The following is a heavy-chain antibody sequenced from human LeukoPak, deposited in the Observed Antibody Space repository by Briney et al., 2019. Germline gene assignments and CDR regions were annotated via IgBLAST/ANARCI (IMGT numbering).Heavy chain of an antibody. D-gene: IGHD5-12*01. CDR1: GVSIRSYY. J-gene: IGHJ3*02. CDR2: IHTSGST. V-gene: IGHV4-4*07. Sequence: SETLSLTCTVSGVSIRSYYWSWIRQPAGKGLEWIGRIHTSGSTNYNPSLKSRVTMSVDTSKNQFSLNLNSVTAADTAVYYCAKDTSGGDAFDIWGQGTMVTVSS. CDR3: AKDTSGGDAFDI.